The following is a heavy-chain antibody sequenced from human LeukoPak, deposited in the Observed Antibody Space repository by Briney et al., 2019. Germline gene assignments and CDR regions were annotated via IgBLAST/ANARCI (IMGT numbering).Heavy chain of an antibody. CDR1: GGSISSYY. CDR2: IYTSGST. D-gene: IGHD1-26*01. J-gene: IGHJ4*02. V-gene: IGHV4-4*09. Sequence: PSETLSLTCTVSGGSISSYYWSWIRQPPGKGLEWIGYIYTSGSTNYNPSLKSRVTISVDTSKNQFSLKLSSVTATDTAVYYCARHSPSIVGAYVDYWGQGTLVTVSS. CDR3: ARHSPSIVGAYVDY.